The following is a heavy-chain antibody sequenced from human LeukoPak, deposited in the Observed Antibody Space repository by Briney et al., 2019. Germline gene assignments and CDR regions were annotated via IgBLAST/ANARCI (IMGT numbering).Heavy chain of an antibody. CDR1: GDSVSSKSVS. CDR3: VRDFNWAFDY. Sequence: SQTLSLTCAISGDSVSSKSVSWSWMRQSPSRGLEDLGRTRYRSAWNTFYSLSVEGRITINADTSRNEVSLRLSSVTPEGTALYYCVRDFNWAFDYWGQGTLVTVSS. CDR2: TRYRSAWNT. D-gene: IGHD3-16*01. J-gene: IGHJ4*02. V-gene: IGHV6-1*01.